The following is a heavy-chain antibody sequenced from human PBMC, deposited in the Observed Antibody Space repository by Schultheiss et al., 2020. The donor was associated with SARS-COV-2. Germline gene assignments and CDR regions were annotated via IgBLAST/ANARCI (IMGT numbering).Heavy chain of an antibody. Sequence: SETLSLTCTVSGASISSSSYYWDWIRQPPGKGLEWIGSVYYSGSTYYNPSVKSRVTISVDTSKNQFSLKLSSVTGTDTAVYYCARRYRGGRSDCWGQGTLVTVSS. J-gene: IGHJ4*02. D-gene: IGHD6-19*01. CDR1: GASISSSSYY. CDR2: VYYSGST. CDR3: ARRYRGGRSDC. V-gene: IGHV4-39*01.